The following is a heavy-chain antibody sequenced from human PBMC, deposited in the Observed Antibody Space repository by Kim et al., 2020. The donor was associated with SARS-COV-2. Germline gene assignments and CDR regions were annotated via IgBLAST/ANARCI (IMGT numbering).Heavy chain of an antibody. V-gene: IGHV4-34*01. CDR1: GGSFSGYY. Sequence: SETLSLTCAVYGGSFSGYYWSWIRQPPGKGLEWIGEINHSGSTNYNPSLKSRVTISVDTSKNQFSLKLSSVTAADTAVYYCARADRQWLVRPIFYYFDYWGQETLVTVSS. CDR3: ARADRQWLVRPIFYYFDY. D-gene: IGHD6-19*01. J-gene: IGHJ4*02. CDR2: INHSGST.